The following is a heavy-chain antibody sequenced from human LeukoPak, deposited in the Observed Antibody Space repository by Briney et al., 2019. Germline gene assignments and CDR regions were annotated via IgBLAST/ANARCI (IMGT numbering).Heavy chain of an antibody. D-gene: IGHD1-26*01. CDR3: AGQGSELLRPYFDY. CDR1: GGSISSYY. J-gene: IGHJ4*02. CDR2: IYYSGST. Sequence: KPSETLSLTCTVSGGSISSYYWSWIRQPPGKGLEWIGYIYYSGSTNYNPSLKSRVTISVDTSKNQFSLKLSSVTAADTAVYYCAGQGSELLRPYFDYWGQGTLVTVSS. V-gene: IGHV4-59*08.